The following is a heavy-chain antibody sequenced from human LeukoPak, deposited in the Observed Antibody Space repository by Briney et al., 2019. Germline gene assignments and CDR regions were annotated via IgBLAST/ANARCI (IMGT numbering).Heavy chain of an antibody. Sequence: PSETLSLTCTVSGGSISSYYWSWIRQPPGKGLEWIGYIYYSGSTNYNPSLESRATVTVDTSKNQFSLKVRSVTAADTAVYYCARVTVVVSVATPYWYFDLWGRGTLVTVSS. J-gene: IGHJ2*01. V-gene: IGHV4-59*01. CDR2: IYYSGST. CDR3: ARVTVVVSVATPYWYFDL. D-gene: IGHD2-15*01. CDR1: GGSISSYY.